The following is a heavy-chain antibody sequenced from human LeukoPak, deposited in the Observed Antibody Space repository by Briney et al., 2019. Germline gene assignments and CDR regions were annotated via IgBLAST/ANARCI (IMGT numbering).Heavy chain of an antibody. CDR3: AKVAARRDYEAYFEY. CDR2: ISSSGGTT. D-gene: IGHD5-24*01. J-gene: IGHJ4*01. CDR1: RFTFSIYA. Sequence: GGSLRLSCAASRFTFSIYAMSWVRQAPGKGLEWVAAISSSGGTTYYADSMRGRFSISRDNPKSMLFLEMSSLRADDTAVYYCAKVAARRDYEAYFEYWGHGTQVAVSS. V-gene: IGHV3-23*01.